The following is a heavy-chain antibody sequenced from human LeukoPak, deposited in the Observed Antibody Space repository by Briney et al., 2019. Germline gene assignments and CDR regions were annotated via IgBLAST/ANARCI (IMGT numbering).Heavy chain of an antibody. J-gene: IGHJ4*02. CDR2: TRGNGET. Sequence: PGGSLRLSCAASGLSSNSFAMSWVPQGPARGLEWVSSTRGNGETFYDDCVKGRFTLYGDSSRNTVYFQLKKLRVEDTAIYYCAKASWVSSTDAVRWGQGTLVSVSS. CDR3: AKASWVSSTDAVR. CDR1: GLSSNSFA. D-gene: IGHD3-16*01. V-gene: IGHV3-23*01.